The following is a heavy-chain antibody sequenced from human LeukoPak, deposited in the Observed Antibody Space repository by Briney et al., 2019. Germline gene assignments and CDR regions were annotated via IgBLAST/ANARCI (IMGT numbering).Heavy chain of an antibody. D-gene: IGHD3-22*01. V-gene: IGHV1-18*01. CDR2: VSAYNGVT. Sequence: ASVKVSCKASGYTFTSYAISWVRQAPGQGLEWMGWVSAYNGVTNYAQKFKGRVTMATDTPTSTAYMELRSLRSDDTAVYYCARVDLYYDSSGYSQAANDYWGQGTLVTVSS. CDR3: ARVDLYYDSSGYSQAANDY. CDR1: GYTFTSYA. J-gene: IGHJ4*02.